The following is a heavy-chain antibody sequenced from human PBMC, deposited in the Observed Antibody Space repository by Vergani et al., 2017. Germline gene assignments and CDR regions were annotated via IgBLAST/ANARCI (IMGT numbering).Heavy chain of an antibody. CDR3: ARVNTETNGHLYYYYYMDV. CDR1: GGSFTSYH. Sequence: QVQLQQWGGGLFKPSETLSLTCVVNGGSFTSYHWTWIRQSPGEGLEWVGDIDHTGQPDYNPSLKSRLTMSVDKSRNQFSLPLNSVTATDTAIYFCARVNTETNGHLYYYYYMDVWGQGTAVTVS. CDR2: IDHTGQP. D-gene: IGHD4-11*01. J-gene: IGHJ6*03. V-gene: IGHV4-34*01.